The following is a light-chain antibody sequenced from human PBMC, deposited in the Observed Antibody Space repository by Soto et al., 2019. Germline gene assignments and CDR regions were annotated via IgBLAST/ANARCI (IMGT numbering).Light chain of an antibody. CDR2: GAS. CDR3: AERECWLIT. J-gene: IGKJ5*01. Sequence: ECLLTLTPTSLSLSPGERATLSCRASQSVDCYLVWYQQMPGLATRLPIFGASNRATGIPARFSGSGSGTDFTLTINCLEPDDFVRDCCAERECWLITFCQVGRLEVK. V-gene: IGKV3-11*01. CDR1: QSVDCY.